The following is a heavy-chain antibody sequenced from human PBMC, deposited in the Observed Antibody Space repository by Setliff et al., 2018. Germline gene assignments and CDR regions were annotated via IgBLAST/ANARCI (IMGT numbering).Heavy chain of an antibody. D-gene: IGHD1-26*01. J-gene: IGHJ4*02. CDR1: GYSFANSW. V-gene: IGHV5-51*01. CDR3: AREHVSGHSEY. Sequence: GESLKISCKGSGYSFANSWIAWVRQMPGKGLEWMGVIYAGDSDTQYSPSFQGQVTFSSDKSINTAYLQWSTLKASDTAMYYCAREHVSGHSEYWGQGTLVTVSS. CDR2: IYAGDSDT.